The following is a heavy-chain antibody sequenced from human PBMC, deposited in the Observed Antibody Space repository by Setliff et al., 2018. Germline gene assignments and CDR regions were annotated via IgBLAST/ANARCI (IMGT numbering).Heavy chain of an antibody. D-gene: IGHD6-19*01. V-gene: IGHV1-18*01. CDR1: GYTFTSYG. CDR2: ISAYNGNT. Sequence: ASVKVSCKASGYTFTSYGISWVRQAPGQGLEWMGWISAYNGNTNYAQKLQGRVTMTTDTSTSTADRGLRSLRSEDTAVYYCARDSKLREQWLVQAGAFDIWGQGTMVTVSS. CDR3: ARDSKLREQWLVQAGAFDI. J-gene: IGHJ3*02.